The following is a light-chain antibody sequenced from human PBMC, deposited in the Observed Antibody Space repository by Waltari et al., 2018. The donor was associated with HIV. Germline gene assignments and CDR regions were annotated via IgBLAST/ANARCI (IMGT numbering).Light chain of an antibody. CDR2: QDG. CDR1: KLGDKY. J-gene: IGLJ1*01. CDR3: QAWDSSTYYV. V-gene: IGLV3-1*01. Sequence: SYELTQPPSVSVSPGQTASITCSGDKLGDKYACWYQQKPGQSPLLVIFQDGKRPSGLPARFASSNSENTATLTISGTQAMDEADYYCQAWDSSTYYVFGTGTKVTVL.